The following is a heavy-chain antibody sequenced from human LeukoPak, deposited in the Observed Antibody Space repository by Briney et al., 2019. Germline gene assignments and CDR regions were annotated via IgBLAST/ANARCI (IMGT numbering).Heavy chain of an antibody. D-gene: IGHD6-19*01. Sequence: GGSLRLSCAASGFTFSSYSMNWVRQAPGKGLEWVSSISSSSSYIYYADSVKGRFTISRDNAKNTLYLQMNSLRAEDTAVYYCARDFSGWEYYFDYWGQGTLVTVSS. V-gene: IGHV3-21*01. CDR1: GFTFSSYS. CDR3: ARDFSGWEYYFDY. J-gene: IGHJ4*02. CDR2: ISSSSSYI.